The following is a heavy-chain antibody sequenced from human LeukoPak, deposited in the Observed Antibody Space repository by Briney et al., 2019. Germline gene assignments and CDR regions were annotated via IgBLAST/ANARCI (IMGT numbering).Heavy chain of an antibody. CDR1: GASIRDYF. V-gene: IGHV4-59*08. Sequence: PSETLSLTCTVSGASIRDYFWSWLRQPPGKGLEWIGYLYYSGGSNYNPSLSSRVSISIDTSTDQFSLRLSSVTAADTAVYYCARLTLFGDYVVAASGRRALVTVSS. CDR2: LYYSGGS. CDR3: ARLTLFGDYVVAA. J-gene: IGHJ5*02. D-gene: IGHD4-17*01.